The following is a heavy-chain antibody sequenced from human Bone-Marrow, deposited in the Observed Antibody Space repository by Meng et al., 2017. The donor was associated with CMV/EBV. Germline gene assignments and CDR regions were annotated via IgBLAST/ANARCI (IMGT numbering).Heavy chain of an antibody. V-gene: IGHV3-23*01. D-gene: IGHD4-23*01. J-gene: IGHJ4*02. Sequence: FTFNTYAMSWVRQAPGKGLEWVSGFSGSAVSGSGANYADSVKGRFTISRDNSKNTVYLQMNSLRAEDTAVYYCAKDRTTVVSETLDYWGQGTLVTVSS. CDR1: FTFNTYA. CDR2: FSGSAVSGSGA. CDR3: AKDRTTVVSETLDY.